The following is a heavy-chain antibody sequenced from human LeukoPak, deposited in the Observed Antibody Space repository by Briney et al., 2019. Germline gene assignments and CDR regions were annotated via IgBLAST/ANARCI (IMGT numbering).Heavy chain of an antibody. Sequence: KPGGSLRLSCAASGFTFSNYHMNWVRQAPGKGLEWVSSISSSSNYIYYADSVKGRFTISRDNAKHSLYLQMNSLRAEDTAVYYCARGDSSSGFDYWDQGTLVSVSS. J-gene: IGHJ4*02. D-gene: IGHD6-6*01. CDR3: ARGDSSSGFDY. V-gene: IGHV3-21*01. CDR1: GFTFSNYH. CDR2: ISSSSNYI.